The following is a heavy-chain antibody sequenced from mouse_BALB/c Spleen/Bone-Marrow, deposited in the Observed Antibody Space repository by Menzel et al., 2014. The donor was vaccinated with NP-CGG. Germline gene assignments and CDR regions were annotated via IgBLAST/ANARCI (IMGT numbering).Heavy chain of an antibody. CDR3: ARGGSSYGWYFDV. CDR2: IDPANGNT. V-gene: IGHV14-3*02. J-gene: IGHJ1*01. CDR1: GFNIKDTY. D-gene: IGHD1-1*01. Sequence: VQLQQSGAELVKPGASVELSCTASGFNIKDTYMHWVKQRPEQGLEWIGRIDPANGNTKYDPKFQGKATITADTSSNTAYLQLSSLTSEDTAVYYCARGGSSYGWYFDVWGAGTTVTVSS.